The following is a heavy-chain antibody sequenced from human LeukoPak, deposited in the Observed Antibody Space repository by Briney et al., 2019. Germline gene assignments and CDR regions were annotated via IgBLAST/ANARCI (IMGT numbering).Heavy chain of an antibody. J-gene: IGHJ6*02. V-gene: IGHV1-2*02. Sequence: ASVKVSCKASGYTFTGYYMHWVRQAPGRGLEWMGWINPNSGGTNYAQKFQGRVTMTRDTSISTAYMELSRLRSDDTAVYYCAREMAANPAAIVDYGMDVWGQGTTVTVSS. CDR1: GYTFTGYY. CDR3: AREMAANPAAIVDYGMDV. D-gene: IGHD2-2*02. CDR2: INPNSGGT.